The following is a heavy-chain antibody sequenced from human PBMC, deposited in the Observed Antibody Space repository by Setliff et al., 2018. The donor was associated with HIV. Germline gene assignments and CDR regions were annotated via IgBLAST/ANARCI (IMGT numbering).Heavy chain of an antibody. CDR1: GASFTDYY. Sequence: SETLSLTCAFYGASFTDYYWNWIRQPPGKGLEWIGEIHHTGHINYNPSFKSRVTMSLDMSTNQFSLKMASMTAADSAVYYCASRVYYYDSSGYLREEGFDPWGQGTLVTVSS. CDR2: IHHTGHI. CDR3: ASRVYYYDSSGYLREEGFDP. V-gene: IGHV4-34*01. J-gene: IGHJ5*02. D-gene: IGHD3-22*01.